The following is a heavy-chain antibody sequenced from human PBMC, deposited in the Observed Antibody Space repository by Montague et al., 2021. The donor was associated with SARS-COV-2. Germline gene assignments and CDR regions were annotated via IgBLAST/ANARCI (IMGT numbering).Heavy chain of an antibody. CDR3: SRYSPLGFDPPGTFDI. CDR1: GSSVRSDYY. CDR2: SSHKGIT. J-gene: IGHJ3*02. D-gene: IGHD3-9*01. V-gene: IGHV4-38-2*02. Sequence: SETLSLTCTVSGSSVRSDYYWAWIRQSPGKGLEWIGSSSHKGITDYNPSLRSRVTLSVDTSKNQISLKLTSVAAAETAVYYCSRYSPLGFDPPGTFDIWGRGTMVTVSS.